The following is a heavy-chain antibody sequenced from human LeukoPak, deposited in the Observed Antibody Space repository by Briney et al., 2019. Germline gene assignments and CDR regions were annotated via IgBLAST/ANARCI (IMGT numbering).Heavy chain of an antibody. J-gene: IGHJ4*02. CDR2: ISGTSTYI. CDR1: GFTFSSYS. CDR3: ASRDVAKQLVG. Sequence: PGGSLRLSCAASGFTFSSYSMNWVRQAPGKGLEWVSSISGTSTYIYYADSVKGRFTISRDNAKNSLTLQMDSLRAEDTAVYYCASRDVAKQLVGWGQGTLVTVSS. D-gene: IGHD6-13*01. V-gene: IGHV3-21*01.